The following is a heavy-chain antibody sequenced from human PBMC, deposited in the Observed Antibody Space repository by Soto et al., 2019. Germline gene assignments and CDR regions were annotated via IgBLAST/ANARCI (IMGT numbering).Heavy chain of an antibody. V-gene: IGHV4-4*02. Sequence: QVQLQESGPGLVMPSGTLSLTCDVSGASISSSDWWNWVRQPPGKGLEWIGEIYHDGTTIYNPSLRSRVTMSMDESKNRFSLVLTSVTAADTAVYYCARDFKAPNDAWAFYSLGQGTLVSVSS. CDR3: ARDFKAPNDAWAFYS. CDR2: IYHDGTT. CDR1: GASISSSDW. D-gene: IGHD3-16*01. J-gene: IGHJ4*02.